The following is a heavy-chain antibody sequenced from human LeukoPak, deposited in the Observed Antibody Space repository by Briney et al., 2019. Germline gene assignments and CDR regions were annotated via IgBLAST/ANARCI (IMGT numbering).Heavy chain of an antibody. Sequence: ASVKVSCKASGYTFTSYYMHWVRQAPGQGLEWMGIINPSGGSTSYAQKLQGRVTMTRDTSTSTVYMELSSLRSEDTAVYYCAQQLVKGSFDYWGQGTLVTVSS. CDR1: GYTFTSYY. CDR3: AQQLVKGSFDY. CDR2: INPSGGST. V-gene: IGHV1-46*03. J-gene: IGHJ4*02. D-gene: IGHD6-13*01.